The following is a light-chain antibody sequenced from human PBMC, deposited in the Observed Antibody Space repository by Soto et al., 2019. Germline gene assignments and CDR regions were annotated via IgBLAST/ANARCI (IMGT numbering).Light chain of an antibody. Sequence: EIVITQSPATLSVSPGERATLSCRASQSVSRNLAWYQQQPGHAHRLLIYGASTRATGIPARFSGSWSGTEFTLTISSPQSEDFAVYYCQQYNNWPLTFGGGTKADIK. CDR1: QSVSRN. J-gene: IGKJ4*01. CDR2: GAS. V-gene: IGKV3-15*01. CDR3: QQYNNWPLT.